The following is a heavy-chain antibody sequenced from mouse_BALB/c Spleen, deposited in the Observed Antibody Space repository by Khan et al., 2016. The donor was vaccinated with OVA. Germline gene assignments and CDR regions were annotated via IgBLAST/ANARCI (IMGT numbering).Heavy chain of an antibody. CDR1: GYSITSGYA. J-gene: IGHJ2*01. D-gene: IGHD1-1*01. Sequence: EVQLVESGPDLVKPSQSLSLTCTVTGYSITSGYAWNWIRQFPGNKLEWMGYISYSGVTSYTPSLKSRISITRDTSKNQFFLQLNSVTTEDTATYYCARGNYYGYYFDYWGQGTTLTVSS. CDR3: ARGNYYGYYFDY. V-gene: IGHV3-2*02. CDR2: ISYSGVT.